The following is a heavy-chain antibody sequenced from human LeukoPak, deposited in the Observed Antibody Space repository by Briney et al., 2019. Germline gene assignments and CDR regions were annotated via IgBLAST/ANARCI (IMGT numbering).Heavy chain of an antibody. D-gene: IGHD5-12*01. Sequence: GASVKVSCKASGYTFTSYYMHWVRQAPGQGLEWMGIINPSGGSTSYAQKFQGRVTMTRDTSTSTAYMELRSLRSDDTAVYYCATAYSGYDYKFDYWGQGTLVTVSS. J-gene: IGHJ4*02. CDR1: GYTFTSYY. CDR2: INPSGGST. CDR3: ATAYSGYDYKFDY. V-gene: IGHV1-46*01.